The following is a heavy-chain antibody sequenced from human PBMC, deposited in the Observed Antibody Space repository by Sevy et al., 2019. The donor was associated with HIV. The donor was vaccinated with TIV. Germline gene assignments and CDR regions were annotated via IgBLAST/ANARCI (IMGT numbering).Heavy chain of an antibody. V-gene: IGHV3-23*01. D-gene: IGHD5-18*01. CDR2: ISGSGGST. Sequence: GGSLRLSCAASGFTFGTYTMNWVRQAPGKGLEWVSAISGSGGSTYYTHSVKGRFTISRDNSKTTLYLQMNSLRAEDTAVYYCAKGDTSFYGMDVWGQGTTVTVSS. J-gene: IGHJ6*02. CDR1: GFTFGTYT. CDR3: AKGDTSFYGMDV.